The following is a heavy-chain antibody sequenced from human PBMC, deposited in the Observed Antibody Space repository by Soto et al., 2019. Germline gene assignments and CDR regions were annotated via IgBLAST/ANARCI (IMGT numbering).Heavy chain of an antibody. CDR3: ARDLRVGGGNQGRYFQH. D-gene: IGHD2-21*01. CDR1: GYTFTSYG. Sequence: QVQLVQSGAEVKKPGASVKVSCKASGYTFTSYGISWVRQAPGQGLEWMGWISAYNGSTNYAQKLQGRVTMTTDTSTSTAYMELRSLRSDDTAVYYCARDLRVGGGNQGRYFQHWGQRTLVTVSS. V-gene: IGHV1-18*01. CDR2: ISAYNGST. J-gene: IGHJ1*01.